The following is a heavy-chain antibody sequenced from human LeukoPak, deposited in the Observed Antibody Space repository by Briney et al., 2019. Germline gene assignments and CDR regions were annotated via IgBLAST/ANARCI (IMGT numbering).Heavy chain of an antibody. Sequence: PSEALSLTCAVYGGSFSGYYCSWIRQPPGKGLEWIGEINHSGSTNYNPSLKSRVTISVDTSKNQFSLKLSSVTAADTAVYYCAGGRQLVDYWGQGTLVTVSS. CDR3: AGGRQLVDY. J-gene: IGHJ4*02. CDR1: GGSFSGYY. V-gene: IGHV4-34*01. D-gene: IGHD6-13*01. CDR2: INHSGST.